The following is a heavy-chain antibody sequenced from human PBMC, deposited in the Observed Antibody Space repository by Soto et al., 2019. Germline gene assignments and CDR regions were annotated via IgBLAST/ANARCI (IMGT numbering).Heavy chain of an antibody. CDR1: GGNFSNSG. CDR2: IVPLFGTT. Sequence: VASVKVSCKASGGNFSNSGISWVRQAPGQGLEWMGGIVPLFGTTNYAHKFRGRVTFTADESTSTAYMEVASLRSEDTAVYYCARASGRSWYNWFDPWGQGTLVTVSS. V-gene: IGHV1-69*13. CDR3: ARASGRSWYNWFDP. J-gene: IGHJ5*02. D-gene: IGHD6-13*01.